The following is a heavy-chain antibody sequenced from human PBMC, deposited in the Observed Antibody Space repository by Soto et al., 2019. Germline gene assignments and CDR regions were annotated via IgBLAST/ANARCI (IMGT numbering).Heavy chain of an antibody. D-gene: IGHD1-26*01. J-gene: IGHJ5*02. V-gene: IGHV4-59*01. CDR3: AGDFAGRGPFDP. Sequence: QVLLQASGPGLVKPSATLSITCSVSNVSINSSYWNWIRQSPRKGLEWIGFGYYTGATKYNHSLKVRDTISVDTSNNECSLKLTSVTTSYTAFYFCAGDFAGRGPFDPWGQGTLVTVSS. CDR1: NVSINSSY. CDR2: GYYTGAT.